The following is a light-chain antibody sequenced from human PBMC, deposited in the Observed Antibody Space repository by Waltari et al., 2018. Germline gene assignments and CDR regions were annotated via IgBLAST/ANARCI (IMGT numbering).Light chain of an antibody. V-gene: IGKV1-39*01. Sequence: DIQMTQSPSSLSASVGDRVTITCRASQTISIYLNWYQQKPGKAPTLLIYATSSLQSGVPSRFSGSGSETDFTLTISSLQPEDFATYYCQQSYSTPPWTFGQGTTV. CDR3: QQSYSTPPWT. CDR2: ATS. CDR1: QTISIY. J-gene: IGKJ1*01.